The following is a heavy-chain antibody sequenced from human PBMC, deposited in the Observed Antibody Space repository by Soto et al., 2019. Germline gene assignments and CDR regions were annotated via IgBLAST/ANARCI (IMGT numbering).Heavy chain of an antibody. CDR3: ARSWSSDY. Sequence: SLRLSCAASGFTFSSYGMHWVRQAPGKGLEWVAVISYDGSNKYYADSVKGRFTISRDNSKNTLYLQMNSLRAEDTAVYYCARSWSSDYWGQGTQVTVSS. CDR2: ISYDGSNK. V-gene: IGHV3-30*03. CDR1: GFTFSSYG. J-gene: IGHJ4*02.